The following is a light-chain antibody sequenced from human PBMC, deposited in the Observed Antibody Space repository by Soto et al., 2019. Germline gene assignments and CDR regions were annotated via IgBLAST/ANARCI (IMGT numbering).Light chain of an antibody. Sequence: QSALTQPASVSGSPGQSITISCTGTSSDVGGYNYVSWYQQHPGKAPKLMIYDVSNRPSGVSNRFSGSKSGNTASLTISALQAEDEADYSCSSYTSSSTLVFGGGTKLTVL. CDR3: SSYTSSSTLV. CDR1: SSDVGGYNY. CDR2: DVS. J-gene: IGLJ2*01. V-gene: IGLV2-14*01.